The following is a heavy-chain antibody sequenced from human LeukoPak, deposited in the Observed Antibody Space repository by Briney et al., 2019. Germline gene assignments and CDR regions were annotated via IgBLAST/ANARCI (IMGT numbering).Heavy chain of an antibody. J-gene: IGHJ6*03. CDR1: GGSISSYY. Sequence: PSETLSLTCTVSGGSISSYYWSWIRQPPGKGLEWIGYIYYSGSTNYIPSLKSRVTISVDTSKNQFSLKLSSVTAADTAVYYCARHSPYYDFWSGQETYYMDVWGKGTTVTVSS. D-gene: IGHD3-3*01. V-gene: IGHV4-59*08. CDR2: IYYSGST. CDR3: ARHSPYYDFWSGQETYYMDV.